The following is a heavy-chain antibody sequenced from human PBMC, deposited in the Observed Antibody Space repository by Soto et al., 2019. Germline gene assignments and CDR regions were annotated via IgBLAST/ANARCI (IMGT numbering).Heavy chain of an antibody. D-gene: IGHD2-2*02. V-gene: IGHV1-69*01. CDR3: ASPTRYCSSTSCYTFDY. J-gene: IGHJ4*02. Sequence: QVQLVQSGAEVKKPGSSVKVSYKASGGTFSSYAISWVRQAPGQGLEWMGGIIPIFGTANYAQKFQGRVTITADESTSTAYMELSSLRSEDTAVYYCASPTRYCSSTSCYTFDYWGQGTLVTVSS. CDR1: GGTFSSYA. CDR2: IIPIFGTA.